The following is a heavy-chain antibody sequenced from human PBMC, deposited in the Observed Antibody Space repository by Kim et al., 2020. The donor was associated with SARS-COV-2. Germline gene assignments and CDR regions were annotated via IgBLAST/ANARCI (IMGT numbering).Heavy chain of an antibody. J-gene: IGHJ6*02. CDR1: GFTFGDYA. D-gene: IGHD3-22*01. CDR2: IRSKAYGGTT. Sequence: GGSLRLSCTASGFTFGDYAMSWFRQAPGKGLEWVGFIRSKAYGGTTEYAASVKGRFTISRDDSKSIAYLQMNSLKTEDTAVYYCTGWVVVIDYYYGMDVWGQGTTVTVSS. V-gene: IGHV3-49*03. CDR3: TGWVVVIDYYYGMDV.